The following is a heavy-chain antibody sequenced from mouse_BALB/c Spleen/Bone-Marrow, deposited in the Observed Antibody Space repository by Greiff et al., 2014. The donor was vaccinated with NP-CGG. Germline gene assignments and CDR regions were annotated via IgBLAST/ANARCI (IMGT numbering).Heavy chain of an antibody. CDR3: ARSGKVRNAMDY. J-gene: IGHJ4*01. CDR2: ISGYYGDA. CDR1: GYTFTDYA. Sequence: VQLQESXAELVRPGVSVKISCKGSGYTFTDYAIHWVKQSHAKSLEWIGLISGYYGDAIYNQKFKGKATMTVDKSSSTAYMDLARLTSEDSAIYYCARSGKVRNAMDYWGQGTSVTVSS. D-gene: IGHD2-14*01. V-gene: IGHV1S137*01.